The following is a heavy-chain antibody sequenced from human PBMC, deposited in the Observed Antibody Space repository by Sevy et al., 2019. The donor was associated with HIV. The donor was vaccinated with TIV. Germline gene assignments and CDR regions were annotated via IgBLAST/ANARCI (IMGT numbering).Heavy chain of an antibody. CDR1: GFTFSNYG. Sequence: GGSLRLSCAASGFTFSNYGMNWVRQAPGVGLEWVATIGGDGDITHYADSVKGRFTISRDNFKNTLHLQLNNLRGADTAIYFCAKVLSFSPRSIPAAVLDYWGRGTLVTVSS. J-gene: IGHJ4*02. CDR3: AKVLSFSPRSIPAAVLDY. D-gene: IGHD2-2*01. CDR2: IGGDGDIT. V-gene: IGHV3-23*01.